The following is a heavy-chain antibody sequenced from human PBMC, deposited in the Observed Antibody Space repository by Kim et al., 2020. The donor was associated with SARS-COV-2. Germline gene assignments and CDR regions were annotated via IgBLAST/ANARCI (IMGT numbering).Heavy chain of an antibody. CDR3: ARGLGITGTTGPFDY. V-gene: IGHV3-13*01. J-gene: IGHJ4*02. CDR1: GFTFSSYD. CDR2: IGTAGDT. Sequence: GGSLRLSCAASGFTFSSYDMHWVRQATGKGLEWVSAIGTAGDTYYPGSVKGRFTISRENAKNSLYLQMNSLRAGDTAVYYCARGLGITGTTGPFDYWGQGTLVTVSS. D-gene: IGHD1-7*01.